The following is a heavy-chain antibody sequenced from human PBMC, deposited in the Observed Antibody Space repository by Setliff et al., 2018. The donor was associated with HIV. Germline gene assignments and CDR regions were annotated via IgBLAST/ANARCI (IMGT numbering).Heavy chain of an antibody. J-gene: IGHJ6*03. V-gene: IGHV1-8*02. Sequence: ASVKVSCKTSGYTFVSSHINWARQATGQGLEWMGWINPNSGDTGLAPKSQGRVTLTSNTSISTAYMQLSSLTSEDTAVYYCARATPSIVAAGDYYHFYMDVWGKGSTVTVSS. CDR1: GYTFVSSH. CDR2: INPNSGDT. D-gene: IGHD6-13*01. CDR3: ARATPSIVAAGDYYHFYMDV.